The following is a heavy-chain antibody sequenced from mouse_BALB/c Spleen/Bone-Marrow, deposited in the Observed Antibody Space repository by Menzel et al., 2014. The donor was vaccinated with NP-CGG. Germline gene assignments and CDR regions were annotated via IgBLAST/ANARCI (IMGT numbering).Heavy chain of an antibody. V-gene: IGHV7-3*02. CDR1: GFTFTDYY. J-gene: IGHJ4*01. CDR3: ARFTMDY. CDR2: IRNKAYGYTT. Sequence: EVQLQQSGGGLVQPGGSLRLSCTTSGFTFTDYYMSWVRQPPGKALEWLAFIRNKAYGYTTEYSASVRGRFTISRDNSQSNLYLQRNTLRAEDSATYYCARFTMDYWGQGTAVTVSS.